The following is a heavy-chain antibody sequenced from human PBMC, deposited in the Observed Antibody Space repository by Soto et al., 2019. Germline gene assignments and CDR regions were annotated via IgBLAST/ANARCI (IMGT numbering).Heavy chain of an antibody. V-gene: IGHV1-8*01. CDR3: ASFKEQWLARAEYFQH. CDR2: MNPNSGNT. D-gene: IGHD6-19*01. Sequence: ASVKVSCKASGYTFTSYDINWVRQATGQGLEWMGWMNPNSGNTGYAQKFQGRVTMTRNTSISTAYMELSSLRSEDTAVYYCASFKEQWLARAEYFQHWGQGTLVTVSS. CDR1: GYTFTSYD. J-gene: IGHJ1*01.